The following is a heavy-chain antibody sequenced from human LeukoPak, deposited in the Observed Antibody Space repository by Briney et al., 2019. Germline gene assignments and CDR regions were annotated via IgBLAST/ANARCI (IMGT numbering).Heavy chain of an antibody. CDR2: ISYDGSNK. Sequence: PGGSLRLSCAASGFTFSSYGMHWVRQAPGKGLEWVAVISYDGSNKYYADSVKGRFTISRDNSKNTLYLQMNSLRAEDTAVYYCAKDPHHLAYCGGDCYSGSMDVWGQGTTVTVSS. V-gene: IGHV3-30*18. D-gene: IGHD2-21*02. CDR3: AKDPHHLAYCGGDCYSGSMDV. J-gene: IGHJ6*02. CDR1: GFTFSSYG.